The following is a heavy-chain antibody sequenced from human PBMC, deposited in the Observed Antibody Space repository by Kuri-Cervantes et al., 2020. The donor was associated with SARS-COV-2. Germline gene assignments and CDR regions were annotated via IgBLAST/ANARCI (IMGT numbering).Heavy chain of an antibody. V-gene: IGHV3-23*01. CDR2: ISGSGGST. CDR1: GFTFSSYA. J-gene: IGHJ3*02. Sequence: GESLKISCAASGFTFSSYAMSWVRQAPGKGLEWVSAISGSGGSTYYADSVKGRFTISRDNSKNTLYLQMNSLRAEDTAVYYCAKHLPYTMIVVGAFDIWGQGTRVTVSS. CDR3: AKHLPYTMIVVGAFDI. D-gene: IGHD3-22*01.